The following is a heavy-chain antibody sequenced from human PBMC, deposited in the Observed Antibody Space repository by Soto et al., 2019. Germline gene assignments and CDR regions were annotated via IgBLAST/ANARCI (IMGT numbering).Heavy chain of an antibody. CDR1: GFTVSSNY. V-gene: IGHV3-66*04. J-gene: IGHJ3*02. CDR3: ARHTVTTGNDAFDI. CDR2: IYSGGST. Sequence: GGSLRLSCAASGFTVSSNYMSWVRQAPGKGLEWVSVIYSGGSTYYADSVKGRFTISRDNSKNTLYLQMNSLRAEDTAVYYCARHTVTTGNDAFDIWGQGTMVTVSS. D-gene: IGHD4-17*01.